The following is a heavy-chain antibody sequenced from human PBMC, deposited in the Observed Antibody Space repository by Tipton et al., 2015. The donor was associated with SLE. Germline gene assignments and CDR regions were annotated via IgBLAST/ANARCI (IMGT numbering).Heavy chain of an antibody. D-gene: IGHD3-10*01. V-gene: IGHV4-34*01. CDR2: INHSGST. CDR3: ARAAYYYGSGSYYNVGWFDP. CDR1: GGSFSGYY. Sequence: TLSLTCAVYGGSFSGYYWSWIRQPPGEGLEWIGEINHSGSTNYNPSLKSRVTISVDTSNNQFSLKLNSVTAADTAVYYCARAAYYYGSGSYYNVGWFDPWGQGTLVTVSS. J-gene: IGHJ5*02.